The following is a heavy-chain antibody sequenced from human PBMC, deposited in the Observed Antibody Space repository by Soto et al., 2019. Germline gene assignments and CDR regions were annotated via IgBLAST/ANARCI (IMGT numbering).Heavy chain of an antibody. J-gene: IGHJ4*02. D-gene: IGHD3-22*01. CDR2: IYSGGST. CDR3: SRGRLYYYDSYGYYFDY. Sequence: GGSLRLSCAASGFTVSSNYMSWVRQAPGKGLEWVSVIYSGGSTYYADSVKGRFTISRDNSKNTLYLQMNSLRAEDTAVYYYSRGRLYYYDSYGYYFDYWGQGTLVTVSS. V-gene: IGHV3-53*01. CDR1: GFTVSSNY.